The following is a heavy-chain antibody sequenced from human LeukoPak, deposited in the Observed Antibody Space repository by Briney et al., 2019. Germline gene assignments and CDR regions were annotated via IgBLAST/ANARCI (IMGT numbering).Heavy chain of an antibody. CDR2: ISSSGSTI. V-gene: IGHV3-48*03. J-gene: IGHJ3*02. CDR1: GFTFSSYE. D-gene: IGHD2-21*02. CDR3: AREGVVTAMGDAFDI. Sequence: GGSLRLSCAASGFTFSSYEMNWVRQGPGKGLEWVSCISSSGSTIYYADSVKGRFTISRDNAKNSLYLQMYSLRAEDTAVYYCAREGVVTAMGDAFDIWGQGTMVTVSS.